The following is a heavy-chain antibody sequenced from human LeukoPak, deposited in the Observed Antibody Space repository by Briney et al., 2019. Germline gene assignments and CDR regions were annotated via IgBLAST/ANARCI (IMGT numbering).Heavy chain of an antibody. J-gene: IGHJ6*03. CDR1: GGSISSCGYF. CDR3: ARGGVEYSSSIALYYYYMDV. V-gene: IGHV4-30-4*07. Sequence: SETLSLTCALSGGSISSCGYFWSWIRQPPGKGLECIGYIYYRESTYYNPSLTSRVTISVDTSKNQFSLKLSSVTAADTAVYYCARGGVEYSSSIALYYYYMDVWGKGTTVTVSS. D-gene: IGHD6-6*01. CDR2: IYYREST.